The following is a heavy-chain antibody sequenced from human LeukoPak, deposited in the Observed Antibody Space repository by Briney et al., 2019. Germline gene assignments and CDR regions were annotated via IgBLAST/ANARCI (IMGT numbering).Heavy chain of an antibody. CDR3: ASPLASSSDAFDI. D-gene: IGHD2-2*01. J-gene: IGHJ3*02. Sequence: GASVKVSCKASGYTFTSYGISWVRQAPGQGLEWMGWINTNTGNPTYAQGFTGRFVFSLDTSVSTAYLQISSLKAEDTAVYYCASPLASSSDAFDIWGQGTMVTVSS. V-gene: IGHV7-4-1*02. CDR2: INTNTGNP. CDR1: GYTFTSYG.